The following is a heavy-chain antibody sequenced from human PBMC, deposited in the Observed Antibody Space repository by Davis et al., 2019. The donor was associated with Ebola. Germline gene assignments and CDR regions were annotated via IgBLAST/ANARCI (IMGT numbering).Heavy chain of an antibody. CDR1: GFTFSSYS. CDR3: ARGGRITIFGVVTQDAFDI. D-gene: IGHD3-3*01. Sequence: PGGSLRLSCAASGFTFSSYSMNWVRQAPGKGLEWVSSISSSSSYIYYADSVKGRFTISRDNAKNSLYLQMNSLRAEDTAVYYCARGGRITIFGVVTQDAFDIWGQGTMVTVSS. J-gene: IGHJ3*02. V-gene: IGHV3-21*01. CDR2: ISSSSSYI.